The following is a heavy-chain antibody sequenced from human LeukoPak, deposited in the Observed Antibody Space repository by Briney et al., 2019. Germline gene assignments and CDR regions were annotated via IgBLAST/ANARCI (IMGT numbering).Heavy chain of an antibody. V-gene: IGHV3-21*01. CDR3: ARDRVAVAGIMDYFDY. CDR1: GFTFSSYS. CDR2: ISSSSSYI. D-gene: IGHD6-19*01. J-gene: IGHJ4*02. Sequence: GGSLRLSCAASGFTFSSYSMNRVRQAPGKGLEWVSSISSSSSYIYYADSVKGRFTISRDNAKNSLYLQMNSLRAEDTAVYYCARDRVAVAGIMDYFDYWGQGTLVTVSS.